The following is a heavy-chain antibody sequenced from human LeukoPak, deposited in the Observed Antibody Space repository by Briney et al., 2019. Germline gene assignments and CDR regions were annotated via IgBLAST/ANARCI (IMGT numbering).Heavy chain of an antibody. J-gene: IGHJ5*02. Sequence: GGSLRLSCAASGFTFSSYEMNWVRQAPGKGLEWVSYISSSGSTKYYADSVKGRFTISRDNAKNSLYLQMSSLRAEDMAFYYCARGNSGSYSQDWFDPWGQGTLVTVSS. CDR1: GFTFSSYE. V-gene: IGHV3-48*03. D-gene: IGHD1-26*01. CDR3: ARGNSGSYSQDWFDP. CDR2: ISSSGSTK.